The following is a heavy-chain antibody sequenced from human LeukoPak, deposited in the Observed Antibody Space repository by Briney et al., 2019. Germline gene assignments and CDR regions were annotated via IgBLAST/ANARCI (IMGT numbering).Heavy chain of an antibody. CDR1: GGSISSYY. CDR3: ARDAGCSGGSCYSALNY. D-gene: IGHD2-15*01. V-gene: IGHV4-59*01. J-gene: IGHJ4*02. CDR2: IYYSGST. Sequence: PSETLSLTRTVSGGSISSYYWSWIRQPPGKGLEWIGYIYYSGSTNYNPSLKSRVTISVDTSKNQFSLKLSSVTAADTAVYYCARDAGCSGGSCYSALNYWGQGTLVTVSS.